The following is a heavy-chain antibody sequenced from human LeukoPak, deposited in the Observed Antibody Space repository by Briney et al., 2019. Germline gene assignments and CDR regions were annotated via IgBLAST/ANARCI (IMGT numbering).Heavy chain of an antibody. Sequence: SETLSLTCSVSGTSVSNYIFYWNWIRQQPGKGLEWIDYIYHTGDTFYNPSLKSRVTISVDTSKNQFSLKLSSVTAADTAVYYCARQVTAAAGTNWFDPWGQGNLVTVSS. CDR3: ARQVTAAAGTNWFDP. J-gene: IGHJ5*02. CDR2: IYHTGDT. CDR1: GTSVSNYIFY. D-gene: IGHD6-13*01. V-gene: IGHV4-39*01.